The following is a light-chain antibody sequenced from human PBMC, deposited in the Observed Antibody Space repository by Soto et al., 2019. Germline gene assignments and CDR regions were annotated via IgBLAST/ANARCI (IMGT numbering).Light chain of an antibody. CDR2: EVT. V-gene: IGLV2-14*01. CDR1: SSDVGIYNY. J-gene: IGLJ1*01. CDR3: SSYTTSSTRV. Sequence: QSVLTQPASVSGSAGQSIAISCTGSSSDVGIYNYVSWYQQHPGKVPKLIIYEVTSRPSGVSIRFSGSKPGNTASPTISGLQPEDEADYYCSSYTTSSTRVFGTGTKVTVL.